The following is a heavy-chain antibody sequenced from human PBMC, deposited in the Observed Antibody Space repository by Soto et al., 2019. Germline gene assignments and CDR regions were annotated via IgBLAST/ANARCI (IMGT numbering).Heavy chain of an antibody. CDR2: ITFSGGST. CDR3: AKRSGSYGKSYYGMDV. Sequence: AGGSLRLSCAASGFIFSSYAMTWVRQAPGKGLEWVSAITFSGGSTDYADSVKGRFTISRDNSKNTLYLQMNSLRAEDTAVYYCAKRSGSYGKSYYGMDVWGQGTTVTVSS. J-gene: IGHJ6*02. D-gene: IGHD1-26*01. CDR1: GFIFSSYA. V-gene: IGHV3-23*01.